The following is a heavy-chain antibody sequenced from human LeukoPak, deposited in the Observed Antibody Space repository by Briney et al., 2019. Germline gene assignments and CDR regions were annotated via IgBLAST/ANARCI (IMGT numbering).Heavy chain of an antibody. V-gene: IGHV3-30*04. J-gene: IGHJ6*03. CDR1: GFTFSSYA. D-gene: IGHD3-10*01. Sequence: PGGSLRLSCAASGFTFSSYAMSWVRQAPGKGLEWVAVISYDGSNKYYADSVKGRFTISRDNSKNTLYLQMNSLRAEDTAVYYCPKDPSRLLWFGESEPNYYYYYMDVWGKGTTVTISS. CDR3: PKDPSRLLWFGESEPNYYYYYMDV. CDR2: ISYDGSNK.